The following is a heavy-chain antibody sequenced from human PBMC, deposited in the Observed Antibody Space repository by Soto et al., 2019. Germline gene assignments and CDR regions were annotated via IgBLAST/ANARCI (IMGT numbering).Heavy chain of an antibody. V-gene: IGHV4-39*01. Sequence: SETLSLTCTVSGGSISSSSYYWGWIRQPPGKGLEWIGSIYYSGSTYYNPSLKSRVTISVDTSKNQFSLKLSSVTAADTAVYYCARLRYFDWLLKSYWFDPWGQGTLVTVSS. CDR2: IYYSGST. CDR1: GGSISSSSYY. D-gene: IGHD3-9*01. J-gene: IGHJ5*02. CDR3: ARLRYFDWLLKSYWFDP.